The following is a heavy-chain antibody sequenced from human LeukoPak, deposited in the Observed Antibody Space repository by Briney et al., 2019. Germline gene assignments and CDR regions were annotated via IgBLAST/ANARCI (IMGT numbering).Heavy chain of an antibody. CDR2: IYYSGST. V-gene: IGHV4-39*01. D-gene: IGHD1-26*01. CDR1: GGSISSSSYY. J-gene: IGHJ4*02. Sequence: SETLSLTCTVSGGSISSSSYYWGWIRQPPGKGLEWIGSIYYSGSTYYNPSLKSRVTISVDTSKNQFSLELSSVTAADTAVYYCARLWCIVGATSYYFDYWGQGTLVTVSS. CDR3: ARLWCIVGATSYYFDY.